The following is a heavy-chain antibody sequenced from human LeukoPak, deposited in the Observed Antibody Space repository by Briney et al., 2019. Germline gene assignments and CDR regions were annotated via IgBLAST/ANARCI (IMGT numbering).Heavy chain of an antibody. CDR1: GFTFSSYS. Sequence: PGGSLRLSCAASGFTFSSYSMNWVRQAPGKGLEWVSSISSSSSYIYYADSVKGRFTISRDNAKNSLYLQMNSLRAEDTAVYYCAREESESYPFDSWGQGTLVIVSS. J-gene: IGHJ4*02. V-gene: IGHV3-21*01. CDR2: ISSSSSYI. CDR3: AREESESYPFDS. D-gene: IGHD1-26*01.